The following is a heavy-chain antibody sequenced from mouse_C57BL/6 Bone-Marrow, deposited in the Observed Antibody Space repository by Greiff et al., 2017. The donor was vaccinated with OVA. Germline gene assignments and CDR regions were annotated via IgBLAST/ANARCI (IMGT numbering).Heavy chain of an antibody. CDR3: AREGDSSGYPDY. V-gene: IGHV1-81*01. D-gene: IGHD3-2*02. CDR2: IYPRSGNT. J-gene: IGHJ2*01. Sequence: VQLVESGAELARPGASVKLSCKASGYTFTSYGISWVKQRTGQGLEWIGEIYPRSGNTYSNEKFKGKATLTADKSSSTAYMELRSLTSEDSAVYFCAREGDSSGYPDYWGQGTTLTVSS. CDR1: GYTFTSYG.